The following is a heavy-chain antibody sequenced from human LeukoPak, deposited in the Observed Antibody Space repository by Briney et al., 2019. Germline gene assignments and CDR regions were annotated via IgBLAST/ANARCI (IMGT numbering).Heavy chain of an antibody. CDR3: ARALICSGGSCDHYYYGMDV. Sequence: SETLSLTCTVSGGSISSGGYYWSWIRQHPGKGLEWIVYIYYSGSTYYNPSLKSRVTISVDTSKNQCSLKLSSVTAADTSVYYCARALICSGGSCDHYYYGMDVWGQGTTVTVSS. D-gene: IGHD2-15*01. CDR2: IYYSGST. V-gene: IGHV4-31*03. J-gene: IGHJ6*02. CDR1: GGSISSGGYY.